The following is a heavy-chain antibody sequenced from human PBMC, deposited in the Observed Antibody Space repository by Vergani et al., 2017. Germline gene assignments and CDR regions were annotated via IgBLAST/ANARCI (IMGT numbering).Heavy chain of an antibody. Sequence: QVQLQQWGAGLLKPSETLSLTCAVYGGSFSGYYWSWIRQPPGKGLEWIGEINHSGSTNYNPSLKSRVTISVDTSKNQFSLKLSSVTAADTAVYYWARGTRYYGSGRYYGMDVWGQGTTVTVSS. CDR3: ARGTRYYGSGRYYGMDV. D-gene: IGHD3-10*01. CDR1: GGSFSGYY. CDR2: INHSGST. V-gene: IGHV4-34*01. J-gene: IGHJ6*02.